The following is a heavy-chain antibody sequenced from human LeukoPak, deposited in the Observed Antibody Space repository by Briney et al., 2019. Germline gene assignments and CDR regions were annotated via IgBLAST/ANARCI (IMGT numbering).Heavy chain of an antibody. CDR3: ARDSYDSSGYYEILFDY. J-gene: IGHJ4*02. D-gene: IGHD3-22*01. Sequence: SETLSLTCTVSGGSISSGSYHWSWIRQPAGEGLEWIGRIYTSGSTNYNPSLKSRVTISVDTSKNQFSLKLSSVTAADTAVYYCARDSYDSSGYYEILFDYWGQGTLVTVSS. CDR2: IYTSGST. CDR1: GGSISSGSYH. V-gene: IGHV4-61*02.